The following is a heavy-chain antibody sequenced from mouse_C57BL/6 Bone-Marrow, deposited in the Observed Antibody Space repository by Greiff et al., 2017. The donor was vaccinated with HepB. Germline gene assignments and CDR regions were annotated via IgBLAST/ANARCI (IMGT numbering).Heavy chain of an antibody. CDR3: ARDLYYSNYVYAMDY. Sequence: EVQGVESGGGLVQSGRSLRLSCATSGFTFSDFYMEWVRQAPGKGLEWIAASRNKANDYTTEYSASVKGRFIVSRDTSQSILYLQMNALRAEDTAIYYCARDLYYSNYVYAMDYWGQGTSVTVSS. V-gene: IGHV7-1*01. D-gene: IGHD2-5*01. CDR2: SRNKANDYTT. J-gene: IGHJ4*01. CDR1: GFTFSDFY.